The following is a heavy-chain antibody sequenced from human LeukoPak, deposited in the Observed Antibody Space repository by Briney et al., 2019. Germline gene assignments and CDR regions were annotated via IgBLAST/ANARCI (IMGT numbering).Heavy chain of an antibody. Sequence: SVKVSCKASGGTFSSYAISWVRQAPGQGLEWMGRIIPIFGTANYAQKFQGRVTITTDESTSTAYMELSSLRSEDTAVYYCARGSTSIAALGAWFDPWGKGTLVTVSS. D-gene: IGHD6-6*01. CDR3: ARGSTSIAALGAWFDP. V-gene: IGHV1-69*05. CDR2: IIPIFGTA. CDR1: GGTFSSYA. J-gene: IGHJ5*02.